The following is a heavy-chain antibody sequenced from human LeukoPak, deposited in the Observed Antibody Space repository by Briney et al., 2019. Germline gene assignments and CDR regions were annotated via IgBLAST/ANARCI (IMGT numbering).Heavy chain of an antibody. Sequence: SETLSLTCTVSGGSLSRSGYYWGWLRQPPGKGLEWVGSMYHSGSTYYNPTLKSRATISVDTSKNQFSMKVSSVTAADTAVYYRAGFYRKTYKWTDQPAYWGQGTLVTVSS. D-gene: IGHD1-20*01. CDR3: AGFYRKTYKWTDQPAY. CDR1: GGSLSRSGYY. CDR2: MYHSGST. J-gene: IGHJ4*02. V-gene: IGHV4-39*07.